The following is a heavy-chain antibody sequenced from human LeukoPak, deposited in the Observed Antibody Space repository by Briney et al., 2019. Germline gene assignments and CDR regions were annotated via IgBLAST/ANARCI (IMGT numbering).Heavy chain of an antibody. J-gene: IGHJ4*02. CDR1: GYSFSNYG. D-gene: IGHD3-10*01. V-gene: IGHV1-18*01. CDR2: IIGYNGNT. CDR3: ARAPNYSGSGSFFSDY. Sequence: GGSVKVSCKASGYSFSNYGISWVRQAPGQGLEWMGWIIGYNGNTRYAQKVQDRVTVTTDTSTTTGYMELRSLRSDDTAVYYCARAPNYSGSGSFFSDYWGQGTLVTVSS.